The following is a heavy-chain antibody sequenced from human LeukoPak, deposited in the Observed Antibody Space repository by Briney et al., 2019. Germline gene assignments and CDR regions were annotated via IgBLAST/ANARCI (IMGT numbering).Heavy chain of an antibody. CDR1: GGSISSGGYY. CDR2: INHSGST. Sequence: TSETLSLTCTVSGGSISSGGYYWSWIRQPPGKGLEWIGEINHSGSTNYNPSLKSRVTISVDTSKNQFSLKLSSVTAADTAVYYCARGRKGGYCSGGSCPRTRFDPWGQGTLVTVSS. D-gene: IGHD2-15*01. V-gene: IGHV4-39*07. CDR3: ARGRKGGYCSGGSCPRTRFDP. J-gene: IGHJ5*02.